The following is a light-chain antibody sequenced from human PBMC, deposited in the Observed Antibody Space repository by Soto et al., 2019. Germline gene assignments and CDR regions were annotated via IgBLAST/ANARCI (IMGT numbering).Light chain of an antibody. CDR3: SSFTSSNTRV. Sequence: QSVLTQPASVSGSPGQSITISCTGTSSDIGHNYVSWYQQHPGKAPKLMIFEVSNRPSGVSHRFSGSKSGNTASLTISGLRAEDEADYYCSSFTSSNTRVFGGGTKVTVL. J-gene: IGLJ3*02. CDR1: SSDIGHNY. CDR2: EVS. V-gene: IGLV2-14*01.